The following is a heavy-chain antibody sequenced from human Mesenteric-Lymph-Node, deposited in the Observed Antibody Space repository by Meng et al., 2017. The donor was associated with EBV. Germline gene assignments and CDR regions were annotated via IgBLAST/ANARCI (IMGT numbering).Heavy chain of an antibody. J-gene: IGHJ4*02. V-gene: IGHV4-30-4*01. D-gene: IGHD3-10*01. CDR2: SNSSAAT. CDR1: VSCISSRWYE. CDR3: AREVRCRYFDN. Sequence: QGRLRESGPHTVTSSQTPSPTCAVSVSCISSRWYERGSIRLFPWKGRESTDNSNSSAATNFNPSLNMTMNTSSSTSENQFCMQLSAVTAAYKAVYFCAREVRCRYFDNWGQGTLVTVSS.